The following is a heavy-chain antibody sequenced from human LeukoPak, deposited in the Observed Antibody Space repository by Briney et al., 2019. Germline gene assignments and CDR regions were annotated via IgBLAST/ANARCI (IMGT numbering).Heavy chain of an antibody. CDR3: ARDQYDFVWGSYRPYFDY. D-gene: IGHD3-16*02. CDR2: ISPYTGNT. CDR1: GYTFTSYG. Sequence: ASVKVSCKASGYTFTSYGISWVRQAPGQGLEWMGSISPYTGNTKYAERFQDRVIMTTDTPTRTAYMELRSLRSDDTAVFYCARDQYDFVWGSYRPYFDYWGQGTLVTVSS. J-gene: IGHJ4*02. V-gene: IGHV1-18*04.